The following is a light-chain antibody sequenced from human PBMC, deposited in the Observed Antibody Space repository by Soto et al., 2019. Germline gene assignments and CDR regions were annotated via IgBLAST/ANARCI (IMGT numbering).Light chain of an antibody. CDR3: STYTSSSTL. CDR2: EVS. J-gene: IGLJ1*01. Sequence: ALTQPASVSGSPGQSITISCTGTSSDVGSYNYVSWYQQHPGKAPKLMIYEVSDRPSGISSRFSGSKSGNTASLTISGLQTEDEADYYCSTYTSSSTLFGTGTKLTVL. V-gene: IGLV2-14*01. CDR1: SSDVGSYNY.